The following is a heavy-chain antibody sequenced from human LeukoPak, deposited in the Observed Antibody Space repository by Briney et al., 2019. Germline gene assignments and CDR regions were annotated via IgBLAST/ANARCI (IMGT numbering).Heavy chain of an antibody. J-gene: IGHJ3*02. D-gene: IGHD1-1*01. CDR3: ARHLLVQHAFDI. CDR2: IYYSGST. Sequence: PGGSLRLSCAASGFTFSSYTMSWIRQPPGKGLEWIGSIYYSGSTYYNPSLKSRVTISVDTSKNQFSLKLSSVTAADTAVYYCARHLLVQHAFDIWGQGTMVTVSS. CDR1: GFTFSSYT. V-gene: IGHV4-39*01.